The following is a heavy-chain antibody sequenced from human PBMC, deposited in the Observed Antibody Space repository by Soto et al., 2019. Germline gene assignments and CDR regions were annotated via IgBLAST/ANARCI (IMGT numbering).Heavy chain of an antibody. CDR3: ARDQPSNYDFWSGYPNNWFDP. D-gene: IGHD3-3*01. J-gene: IGHJ5*02. V-gene: IGHV1-69*01. CDR1: GGTFRSYA. CDR2: IIPIFGTA. Sequence: ASVKVSCKASGGTFRSYAISWVRQAPGQGLEWMGGIIPIFGTANYAQKFQGRVTITADESTSTAYMELSSLRSEDTAVYYCARDQPSNYDFWSGYPNNWFDPWGQGTLVTVSS.